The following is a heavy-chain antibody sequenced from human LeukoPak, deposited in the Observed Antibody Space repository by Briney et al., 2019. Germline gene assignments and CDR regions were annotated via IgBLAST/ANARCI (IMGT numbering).Heavy chain of an antibody. Sequence: GSLRLSCAASGFTFSSYAMHWVRQAPGKGLEYVSAISSNGRSTYYASSVKGRSTISRDNSKNTLYLQMGSLRADDMAVYYCARVGDSSWYDYWGQGTLVTVSS. J-gene: IGHJ4*02. CDR1: GFTFSSYA. V-gene: IGHV3-64*01. CDR3: ARVGDSSWYDY. D-gene: IGHD6-13*01. CDR2: ISSNGRST.